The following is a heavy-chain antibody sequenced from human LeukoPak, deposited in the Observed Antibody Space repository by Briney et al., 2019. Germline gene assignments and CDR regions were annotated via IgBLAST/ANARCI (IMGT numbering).Heavy chain of an antibody. D-gene: IGHD2-15*01. V-gene: IGHV4-61*01. CDR2: IYYSGST. Sequence: KPSETLSLTCTVSGGSVSSGSYYWSWIRQPPGKGLEWIGYIYYSGSTNYNPSLKSRVTISVDTSKNQFSLKLSSVTAADTAVYYCARGLGVVAVLNWFDPWGQGTLVTVSS. CDR3: ARGLGVVAVLNWFDP. CDR1: GGSVSSGSYY. J-gene: IGHJ5*02.